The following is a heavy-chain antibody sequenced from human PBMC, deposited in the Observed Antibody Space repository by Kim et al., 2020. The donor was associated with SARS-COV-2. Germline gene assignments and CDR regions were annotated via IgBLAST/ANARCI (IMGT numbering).Heavy chain of an antibody. V-gene: IGHV1-69*13. CDR2: IIPIFGTA. CDR1: GGTFSSYA. Sequence: SVKVSCKASGGTFSSYAISWVRQAPGQGLEWMGGIIPIFGTANYAQKFQGRVTITADESTSTAYMELSSLRSEDTAVYYCASGGQSPQWLPPELYYFDYWGQGTLVTVSS. J-gene: IGHJ4*02. CDR3: ASGGQSPQWLPPELYYFDY. D-gene: IGHD6-19*01.